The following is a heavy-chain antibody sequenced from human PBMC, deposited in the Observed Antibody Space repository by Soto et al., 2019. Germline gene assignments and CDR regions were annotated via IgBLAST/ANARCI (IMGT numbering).Heavy chain of an antibody. Sequence: GGSLRLSCAASGFTFSSYGMHWVRQAPGKGLEWVAVISYDGSNKYYADSVKGRFTISRDNSKNTLYLQMNSLRAEDTAVYYCAKSFGDFWSGPKWDGYYYYMDVWGKGTTVTVSS. V-gene: IGHV3-30*18. J-gene: IGHJ6*03. CDR1: GFTFSSYG. D-gene: IGHD3-3*01. CDR3: AKSFGDFWSGPKWDGYYYYMDV. CDR2: ISYDGSNK.